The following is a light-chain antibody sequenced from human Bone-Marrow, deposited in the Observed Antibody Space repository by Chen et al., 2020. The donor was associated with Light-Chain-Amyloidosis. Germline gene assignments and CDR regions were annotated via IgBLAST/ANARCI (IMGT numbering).Light chain of an antibody. CDR2: QDS. CDR3: QAWDSSTANYV. V-gene: IGLV3-1*01. Sequence: SYELTQPPSVSVSPGQTASITCSGDKLGDKYACWYQQKPGQSPVLVIYQDSKRPSGIPERFAGSSCRNTATLTISVTQAMDEADYYCQAWDSSTANYVFGTGTTVTVL. J-gene: IGLJ1*01. CDR1: KLGDKY.